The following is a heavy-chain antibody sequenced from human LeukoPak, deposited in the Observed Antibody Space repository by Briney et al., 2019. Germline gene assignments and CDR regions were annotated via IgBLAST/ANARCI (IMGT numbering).Heavy chain of an antibody. V-gene: IGHV3-23*01. CDR2: ISSTGGTT. J-gene: IGHJ3*02. CDR1: GITFSSYG. D-gene: IGHD6-19*01. CDR3: ARDRRYSSGWSLRLLDAFDI. Sequence: GGSLRLSCAASGITFSSYGMSWVRQAPGKGLEWVSSISSTGGTTYYADSVKGRFTISRDNAKNSLYLQMNSLRAEDTAVYCCARDRRYSSGWSLRLLDAFDIWGQGTMVTVSS.